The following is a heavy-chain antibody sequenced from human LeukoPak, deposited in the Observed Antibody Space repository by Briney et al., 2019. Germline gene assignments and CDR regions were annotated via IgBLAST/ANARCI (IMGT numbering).Heavy chain of an antibody. CDR2: ISSSGSAI. V-gene: IGHV3-48*03. CDR3: ARARRDCSGGSCYPDYNWFDP. J-gene: IGHJ5*02. Sequence: PGGSLRLSCAASGFTFSSYEMNWVRQAPGKGLDWVSYISSSGSAIYYAGSVRGRFTISRDNAKNSLYLQMNSLRAEDTAVYYCARARRDCSGGSCYPDYNWFDPWGQGTLVTVSS. D-gene: IGHD2-15*01. CDR1: GFTFSSYE.